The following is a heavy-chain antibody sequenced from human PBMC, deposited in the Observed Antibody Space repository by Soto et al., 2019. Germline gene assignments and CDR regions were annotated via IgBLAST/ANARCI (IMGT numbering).Heavy chain of an antibody. D-gene: IGHD2-21*02. CDR2: ISFDGKNK. Sequence: QVQLVESGGGVVQPGRSLRLSCAASGFIFSDYAMHWHRQAPGKGLEWVTVISFDGKNKYYADSVKGRFTISRDDSKNTLYLQMNSLRAEDTAVYYCASEILPPYCGSDSYPYSDYWGQGTLVTVSS. J-gene: IGHJ4*02. CDR3: ASEILPPYCGSDSYPYSDY. V-gene: IGHV3-30*04. CDR1: GFIFSDYA.